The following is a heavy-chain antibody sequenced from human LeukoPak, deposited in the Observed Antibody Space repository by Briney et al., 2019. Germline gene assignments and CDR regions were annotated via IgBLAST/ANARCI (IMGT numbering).Heavy chain of an antibody. Sequence: PSETLSLTCTVSGGSISSYYWSWIRQPPGKGLEWIGYIYYSGSTNYNPSLKSRVTISVDTSKNQFSLKLSSVTAADTAVYYCARVWNDGRFYYYGMDVWGQGTTVTVSS. CDR3: ARVWNDGRFYYYGMDV. CDR1: GGSISSYY. J-gene: IGHJ6*02. D-gene: IGHD1-1*01. V-gene: IGHV4-59*08. CDR2: IYYSGST.